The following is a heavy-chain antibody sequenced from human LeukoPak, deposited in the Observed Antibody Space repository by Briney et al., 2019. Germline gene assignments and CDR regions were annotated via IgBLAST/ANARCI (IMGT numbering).Heavy chain of an antibody. CDR3: ARVILLLVAAGDHYDS. D-gene: IGHD2-8*01. CDR2: INPDGSEK. J-gene: IGHJ4*02. Sequence: GGSLRLSCAASGFNFSTYWMTWVRQAPGKGLEWVANINPDGSEKYYAESVRGRFTISRDNGKNSLNMEMNGLRAEDTALYYCARVILLLVAAGDHYDSWGQGTLVTVSS. CDR1: GFNFSTYW. V-gene: IGHV3-7*01.